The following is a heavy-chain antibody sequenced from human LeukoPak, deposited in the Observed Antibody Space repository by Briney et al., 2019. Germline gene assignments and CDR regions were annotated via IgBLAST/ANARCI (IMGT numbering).Heavy chain of an antibody. Sequence: PSETLSLTCTVSGGSTSSYHWSWIRQPPGKGLEWIGYIYYTGSTNYNPSLKSRVTISVDTSKNQFSLKLSSVTAADTAVYYGAGLGNNLGATTFGWFDPWGQGTLVTVSS. J-gene: IGHJ5*02. V-gene: IGHV4-59*08. D-gene: IGHD1-26*01. CDR1: GGSTSSYH. CDR3: AGLGNNLGATTFGWFDP. CDR2: IYYTGST.